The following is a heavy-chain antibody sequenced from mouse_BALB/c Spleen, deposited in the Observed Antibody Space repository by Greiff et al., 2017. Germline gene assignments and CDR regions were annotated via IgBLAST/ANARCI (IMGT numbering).Heavy chain of an antibody. J-gene: IGHJ4*01. CDR3: ANYDYNYYAMDY. D-gene: IGHD2-4*01. Sequence: EVKLVESGPELVKPGASVKVSCKASGYAFTSYNMYWVKQSHGKSLEWIGYIDPYNGGTSYNQKFKGKATLTVDKSSSTAYMHLNSLTSEDSAVYYCANYDYNYYAMDYWGQGTSVTVSS. CDR1: GYAFTSYN. V-gene: IGHV1S135*01. CDR2: IDPYNGGT.